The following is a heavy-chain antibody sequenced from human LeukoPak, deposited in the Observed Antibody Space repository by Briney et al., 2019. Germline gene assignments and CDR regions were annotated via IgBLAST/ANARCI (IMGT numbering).Heavy chain of an antibody. J-gene: IGHJ4*02. CDR2: MFYNGAT. CDR3: AREARFALPVVGSGDY. Sequence: SETLSLTCSVSGGSISSSDYYWGWIRQPPGKGLEWIGTMFYNGATKSNPSLSSRVTMSIDTSKNQFSLKLRSATAADTAVYYCAREARFALPVVGSGDYWGQGTLVTVSS. D-gene: IGHD6-19*01. V-gene: IGHV4-39*07. CDR1: GGSISSSDYY.